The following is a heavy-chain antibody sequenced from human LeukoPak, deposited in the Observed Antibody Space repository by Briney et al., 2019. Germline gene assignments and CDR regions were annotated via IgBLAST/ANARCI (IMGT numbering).Heavy chain of an antibody. CDR1: GFTFSNYW. V-gene: IGHV3-7*01. CDR2: IKQDGSEK. Sequence: GGSLRLSCAASGFTFSNYWMTWVRQTPGKGLEWVANIKQDGSEKYYVDSVKGRFTISRDNAKNSLYLQMNSLRAEDTAVYYCARGDNYGGNSVTFDIWGQGTMITVSS. D-gene: IGHD4-23*01. J-gene: IGHJ3*02. CDR3: ARGDNYGGNSVTFDI.